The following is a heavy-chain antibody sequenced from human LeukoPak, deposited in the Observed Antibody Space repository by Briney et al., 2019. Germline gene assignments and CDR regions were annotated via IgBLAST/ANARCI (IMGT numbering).Heavy chain of an antibody. V-gene: IGHV3-30*03. D-gene: IGHD5-24*01. CDR2: ISYDGSNK. CDR3: ARADGYNSDY. CDR1: GFTFSSYG. J-gene: IGHJ4*02. Sequence: PGGSLRLSCAASGFTFSSYGMHWVRQAPGKGLEWVAVISYDGSNKYYADSVKGRFTISRDNSKNTLYLQRNSLRAEDTAGYYCARADGYNSDYWGQGTLVTVSS.